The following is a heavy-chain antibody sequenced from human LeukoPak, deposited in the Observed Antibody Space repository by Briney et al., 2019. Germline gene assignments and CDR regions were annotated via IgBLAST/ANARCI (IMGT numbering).Heavy chain of an antibody. CDR3: ARDTWYGGYDYAIYGMDV. CDR1: GGSISSGYY. Sequence: SQTLSLTCTVSGGSISSGYYWGWIRQPPGKGLEWIGSIYHSGSTYYNPSLKSRVTISVDTSKNQFSLKLSSVTAADTAVYCCARDTWYGGYDYAIYGMDVWGKGTTVTVSS. V-gene: IGHV4-38-2*02. J-gene: IGHJ6*04. D-gene: IGHD5-12*01. CDR2: IYHSGST.